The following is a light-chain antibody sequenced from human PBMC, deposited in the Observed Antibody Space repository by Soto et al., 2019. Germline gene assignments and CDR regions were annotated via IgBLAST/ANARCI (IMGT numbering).Light chain of an antibody. J-gene: IGKJ1*01. CDR1: QSVGSSY. V-gene: IGKV3-20*01. Sequence: EIVLTQSPGTLSLSPGERATLSCRASQSVGSSYLAWYQQKPGQPPRLLIFDASSRATGIPDRFSGSGSGKELTLTISSLEYEDFAVYYCKQFGRSPPSWTFGQGTKVEIK. CDR2: DAS. CDR3: KQFGRSPPSWT.